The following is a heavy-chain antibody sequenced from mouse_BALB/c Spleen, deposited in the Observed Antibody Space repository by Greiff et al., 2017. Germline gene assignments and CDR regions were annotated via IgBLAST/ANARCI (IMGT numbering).Heavy chain of an antibody. Sequence: VQLKESGPSLVKPSQTLSLTCSVSGDSITSGYWNWIRKSPGNKLEYMGYISYSGSTYYNPSLKSRIAINRDTSKNQYYLQLNTVTTEDTATSYCARYLFYDDYGGCAMDYWGQGTSVTVSS. CDR2: ISYSGST. V-gene: IGHV3-8*02. J-gene: IGHJ4*01. CDR1: GDSITSGY. D-gene: IGHD2-13*01. CDR3: ARYLFYDDYGGCAMDY.